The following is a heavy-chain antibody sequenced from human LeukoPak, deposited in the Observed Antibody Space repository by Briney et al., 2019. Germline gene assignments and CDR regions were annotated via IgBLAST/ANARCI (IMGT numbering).Heavy chain of an antibody. V-gene: IGHV1-69*13. Sequence: SVKVSCKASGGTFSSYAISWVRQAPGQGLEWMGGIIPIFGTANYAQKFQGRVTITADESTSTAYMELSSLRSEDTAVYYCATGDIVVVPAAYGHYFDYWGQGTLVTVSS. D-gene: IGHD2-2*01. CDR3: ATGDIVVVPAAYGHYFDY. CDR1: GGTFSSYA. CDR2: IIPIFGTA. J-gene: IGHJ4*02.